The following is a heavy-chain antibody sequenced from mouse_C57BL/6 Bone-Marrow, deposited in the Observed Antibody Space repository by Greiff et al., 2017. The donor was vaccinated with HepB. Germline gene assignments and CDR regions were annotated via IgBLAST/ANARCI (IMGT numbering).Heavy chain of an antibody. CDR1: GYTFTSYW. J-gene: IGHJ2*01. D-gene: IGHD1-1*01. V-gene: IGHV1-69*01. CDR3: ARGITTVVEDY. Sequence: QVQLQQPGAELVMPGASVKLSCKASGYTFTSYWMHWVKQRPGQGLEWIGEIDPSDSYTNYNQKFKGKSTLTVDKSCTAYMQLSSLTSEDSAVYYCARGITTVVEDYWGQGTTLTVSS. CDR2: IDPSDSYT.